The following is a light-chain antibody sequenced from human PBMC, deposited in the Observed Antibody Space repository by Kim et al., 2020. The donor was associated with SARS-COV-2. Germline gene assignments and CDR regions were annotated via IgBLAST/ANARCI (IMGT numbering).Light chain of an antibody. V-gene: IGLV1-40*01. CDR1: SSNIGAGYD. J-gene: IGLJ3*02. Sequence: QSVLTQPPSVSGAPGQRVTISCAGSSSNIGAGYDVHWYQQLPGTAPKLLIYANNNRPSGVPDRFSASKSGTSASLAITGLQAEDEADFYCQSYDSILDNWVFGGGTQLTVL. CDR3: QSYDSILDNWV. CDR2: ANN.